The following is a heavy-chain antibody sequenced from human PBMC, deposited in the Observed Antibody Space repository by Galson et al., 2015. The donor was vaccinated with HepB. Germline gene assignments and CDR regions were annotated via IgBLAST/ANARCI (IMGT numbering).Heavy chain of an antibody. J-gene: IGHJ5*02. CDR3: ARGKPNTLRYFDWLLRGVWFDP. CDR1: GYTFTSYA. Sequence: SVKVSCKASGYTFTSYAMHWVRQAPGQRLEWMGWINAGNGNTKYSQKFQGRVTITRDTSASTAYMELSSLRSEDTAVYYCARGKPNTLRYFDWLLRGVWFDPWGQGTLVTVSS. D-gene: IGHD3-9*01. V-gene: IGHV1-3*01. CDR2: INAGNGNT.